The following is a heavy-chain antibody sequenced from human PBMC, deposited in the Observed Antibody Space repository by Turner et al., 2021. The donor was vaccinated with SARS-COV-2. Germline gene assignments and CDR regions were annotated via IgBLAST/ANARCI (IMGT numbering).Heavy chain of an antibody. Sequence: VQQQESRPGLVKPSETLSLTCTVSGGSISSYYWNWIRQPPGKGLECIGYIYYSGITNYNPSLKSRVTISVDTSKNQFSLKLTSVTAADTAVYYCATSLGRGYNWFDPWGHGTLVTVSS. V-gene: IGHV4-59*08. D-gene: IGHD1-26*01. CDR3: ATSLGRGYNWFDP. J-gene: IGHJ5*02. CDR2: IYYSGIT. CDR1: GGSISSYY.